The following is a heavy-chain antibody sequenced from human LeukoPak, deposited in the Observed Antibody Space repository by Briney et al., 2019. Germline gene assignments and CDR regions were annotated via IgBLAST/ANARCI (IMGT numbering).Heavy chain of an antibody. CDR2: ISAYDGNT. J-gene: IGHJ4*02. V-gene: IGHV1-18*01. D-gene: IGHD1-26*01. CDR1: GYTFTSYG. Sequence: ASVKVSCKASGYTFTSYGISWVRQAPGQGLEWMGWISAYDGNTNYAQKLQGRVTMTTDTSTSTAYMELSSLRSDDTAVYYCARGRGSYYAFDFDYWGQGTLVTVSS. CDR3: ARGRGSYYAFDFDY.